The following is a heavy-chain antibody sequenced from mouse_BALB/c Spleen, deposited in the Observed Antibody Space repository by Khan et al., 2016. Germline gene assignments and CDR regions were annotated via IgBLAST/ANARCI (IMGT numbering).Heavy chain of an antibody. J-gene: IGHJ2*01. CDR2: INTRTGEP. Sequence: QIQLVQSGPELKKPGETVKISCKASGYTFTNYGMNWVKQAPGKGLKWMAWINTRTGEPTYAEEFKGRFALSFETSARTAYLQINNLKNEDTATYFCAREPKFFDSWGPGTTLPVSS. CDR3: AREPKFFDS. V-gene: IGHV9-3*02. CDR1: GYTFTNYG.